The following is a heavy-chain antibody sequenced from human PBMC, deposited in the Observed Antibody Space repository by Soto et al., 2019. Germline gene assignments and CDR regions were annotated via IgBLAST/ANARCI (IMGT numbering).Heavy chain of an antibody. Sequence: GGSXRLSCAASGFTFSSYSMHWVRHAPGKGLEWVAVISYDGSNKYYADSVKGRFTISRDNSKNTLYLQMNSLRAEDTAVYYCEGGRLFGAVIDVWGQGTTVTVSS. D-gene: IGHD3-16*01. V-gene: IGHV3-30-3*01. J-gene: IGHJ6*02. CDR1: GFTFSSYS. CDR3: EGGRLFGAVIDV. CDR2: ISYDGSNK.